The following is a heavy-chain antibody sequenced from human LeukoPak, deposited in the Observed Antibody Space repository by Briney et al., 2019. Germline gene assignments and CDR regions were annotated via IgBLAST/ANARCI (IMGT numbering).Heavy chain of an antibody. CDR1: GFTFSGSA. V-gene: IGHV3-73*01. CDR3: TTRPGYGDYQDY. J-gene: IGHJ4*02. D-gene: IGHD4-17*01. CDR2: IRSKANSYAT. Sequence: PGGSLRLSCAASGFTFSGSAMHWARQASGKGLEWVGRIRSKANSYATAYAASVKGRFTIPRDDSKNTAYLQMNSLKTEDTAVYYCTTRPGYGDYQDYWGQGTLVTVSS.